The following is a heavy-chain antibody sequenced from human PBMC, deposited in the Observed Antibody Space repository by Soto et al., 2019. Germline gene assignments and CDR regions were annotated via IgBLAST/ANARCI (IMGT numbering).Heavy chain of an antibody. CDR2: LAYDGSQK. J-gene: IGHJ4*02. CDR3: AIVRVTDSPLDH. Sequence: QVHLVESGGGVVQPGTSLTFTCTASGFTFRSSGMHWVRQAPGKGLEWLAFLAYDGSQKFYADSVKGRFSISRDNTKNTLYLHMSSLTAEDTAIYYCAIVRVTDSPLDHWGPGTLVTVSS. V-gene: IGHV3-30*03. CDR1: GFTFRSSG. D-gene: IGHD2-21*02.